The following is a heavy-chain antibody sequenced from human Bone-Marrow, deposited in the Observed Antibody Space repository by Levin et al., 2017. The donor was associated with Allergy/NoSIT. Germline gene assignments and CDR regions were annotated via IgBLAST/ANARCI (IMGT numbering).Heavy chain of an antibody. V-gene: IGHV1-69*13. D-gene: IGHD3-10*01. CDR2: IIPIFGTA. CDR1: GGTSSSNP. J-gene: IGHJ4*02. Sequence: SVKVSCKASGGTSSSNPISWVRQAPGQGLEWMGGIIPIFGTANYAQKFQGKVTITADESTSTAYMELTSLRSEDTAVYYCAREKYGSGTYYYFDFWGQGTLVTVSS. CDR3: AREKYGSGTYYYFDF.